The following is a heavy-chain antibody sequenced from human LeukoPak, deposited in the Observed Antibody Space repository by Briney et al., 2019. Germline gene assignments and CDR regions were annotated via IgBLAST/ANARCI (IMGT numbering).Heavy chain of an antibody. CDR1: GYTFSGYY. Sequence: GASVKVSCKASGYTFSGYYMHWVRQAPGQGLEWMGWINPNSGDTNYAQKFQGRVTMTRDMSINTAYVELGRLRSDDTAVYYCARDPSSRGNFDYWSQGTLVTVSS. CDR2: INPNSGDT. D-gene: IGHD5-24*01. V-gene: IGHV1-2*02. CDR3: ARDPSSRGNFDY. J-gene: IGHJ4*02.